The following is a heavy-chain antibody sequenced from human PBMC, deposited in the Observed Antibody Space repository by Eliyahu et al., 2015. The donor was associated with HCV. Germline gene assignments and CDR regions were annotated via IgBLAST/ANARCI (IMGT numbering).Heavy chain of an antibody. J-gene: IGHJ4*02. CDR1: GYTFARYD. CDR2: INIYNGNR. CDR3: ARESLVGPIRYFDY. V-gene: IGHV1-18*01. Sequence: QVQLVQSGAEVKKPGASVRVSCKASGYTFARYDITWVRQAPGQGLEWMGGINIYNGNRNFEQKXLDRVSMTTDTSTSTAYMELRSLRSDDTAVYYCARESLVGPIRYFDYWGQGTLVTVSS. D-gene: IGHD1-26*01.